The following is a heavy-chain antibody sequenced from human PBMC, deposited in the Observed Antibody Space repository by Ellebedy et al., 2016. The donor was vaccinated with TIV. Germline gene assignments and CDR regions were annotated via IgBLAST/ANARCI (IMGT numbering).Heavy chain of an antibody. Sequence: SETLSLXXTVSGGSISSSSYYWGWIRQPPGKGLEWIGSIYYSGSTYYNPSLKSRVTISVDTSKNQFSLKLSSVTAADTAVYYCARDPGRYSGFDPWGQGTLVTVSS. CDR1: GGSISSSSYY. D-gene: IGHD5-12*01. CDR2: IYYSGST. V-gene: IGHV4-39*07. J-gene: IGHJ5*02. CDR3: ARDPGRYSGFDP.